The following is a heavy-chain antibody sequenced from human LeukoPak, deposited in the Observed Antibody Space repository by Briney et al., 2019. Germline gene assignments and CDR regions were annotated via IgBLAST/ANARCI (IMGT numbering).Heavy chain of an antibody. D-gene: IGHD3-16*02. CDR3: ARGGYDYVWGSYRYAFDI. Sequence: SETLSLTCTVSGGSISSYYWSWIRQPPGKGLEWIGYIYYSGSTNYNPSLKSRVTISVDTSKNQFSLKLSSVTVADTAVYYCARGGYDYVWGSYRYAFDIWGQGTMVTVSS. CDR2: IYYSGST. CDR1: GGSISSYY. V-gene: IGHV4-59*01. J-gene: IGHJ3*02.